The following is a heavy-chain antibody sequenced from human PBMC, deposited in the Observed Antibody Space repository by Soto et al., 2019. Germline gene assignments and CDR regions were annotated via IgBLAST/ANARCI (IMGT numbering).Heavy chain of an antibody. CDR1: GYSISSGYY. CDR3: ARVGASNWFDP. D-gene: IGHD1-26*01. V-gene: IGHV4-38-2*01. Sequence: SETLSLTCAVSGYSISSGYYLGWIRQPPGKGLEWIGSIYHSGSTYYNPSLKSRVTISVDTSKNQFSLKLSSVTAADTAVYYCARVGASNWFDPWGQGTLVTVSS. CDR2: IYHSGST. J-gene: IGHJ5*02.